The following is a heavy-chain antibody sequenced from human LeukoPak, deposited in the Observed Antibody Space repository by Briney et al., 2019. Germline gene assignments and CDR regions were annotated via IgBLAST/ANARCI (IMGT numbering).Heavy chain of an antibody. CDR3: AKSRTTVDY. CDR2: ISSGSSTT. J-gene: IGHJ4*02. D-gene: IGHD4-11*01. V-gene: IGHV3-48*04. CDR1: GYIFSSFG. Sequence: GGSLRLSCAASGYIFSSFGVNWVRQAPGKGLEWVSYISSGSSTTHYADSVKGRFTISRDNAKNSLFLQMNNLRAEDTAVYYCAKSRTTVDYWGQGTLVTVSS.